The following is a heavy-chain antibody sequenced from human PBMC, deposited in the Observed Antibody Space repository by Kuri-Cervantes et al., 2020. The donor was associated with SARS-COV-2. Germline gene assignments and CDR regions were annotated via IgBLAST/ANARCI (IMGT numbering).Heavy chain of an antibody. D-gene: IGHD2-2*02. J-gene: IGHJ6*03. V-gene: IGHV3-7*03. CDR1: GFTFSSYA. Sequence: GESLKISCAASGFTFSSYAMHWVRQAPGKGLEWVANIKQDGSEKYYVDSVKGRFTISRDNSKNTLYLQMNSLRAEDTAVYYCANLPAAINNYYYYMDVWGKGTTVTVSS. CDR3: ANLPAAINNYYYYMDV. CDR2: IKQDGSEK.